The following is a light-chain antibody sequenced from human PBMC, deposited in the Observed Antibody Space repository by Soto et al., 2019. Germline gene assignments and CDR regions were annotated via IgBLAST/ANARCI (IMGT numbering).Light chain of an antibody. CDR3: AACDDSLNGLV. V-gene: IGLV1-36*01. CDR2: YDD. Sequence: QSVLTQPPSVSEAPRQRVTISCSGSISNIGNNAVNWYQQLPGKAPKLLIYYDDLLPSGVSDRFSGSKSGTSASLAISGLQSEDEADYYCAACDDSLNGLVFGGGTKLPVL. CDR1: ISNIGNNA. J-gene: IGLJ2*01.